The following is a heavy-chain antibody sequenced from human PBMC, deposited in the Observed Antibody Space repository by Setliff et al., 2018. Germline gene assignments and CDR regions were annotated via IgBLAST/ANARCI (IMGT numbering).Heavy chain of an antibody. D-gene: IGHD6-19*01. CDR2: INPNSGGT. Sequence: ASVKVSCKASGYTFTGYYMHWVRQAPGQGLEWMGWINPNSGGTNYALKFQGWVTMTRDTSISTAYMELSRLRSDDTAVYYCARANSGWYLRGYFDYWGQGTLVTVSS. CDR1: GYTFTGYY. V-gene: IGHV1-2*04. CDR3: ARANSGWYLRGYFDY. J-gene: IGHJ4*02.